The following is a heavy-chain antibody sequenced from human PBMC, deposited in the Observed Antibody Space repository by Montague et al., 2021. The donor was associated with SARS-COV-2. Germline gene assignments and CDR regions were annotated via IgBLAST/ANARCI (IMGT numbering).Heavy chain of an antibody. Sequence: SETLSLTCAVYGGSFSGYYRSWIRQPPGKGQERIGEISHSGSTNYNSSLKRRVTISIYTSKTQISLKLSSVTAADTAAYYCARFAYQLLFVASYYGMDVWGQGTTVTVSS. CDR1: GGSFSGYY. CDR2: ISHSGST. CDR3: ARFAYQLLFVASYYGMDV. V-gene: IGHV4-34*01. D-gene: IGHD2-2*01. J-gene: IGHJ6*02.